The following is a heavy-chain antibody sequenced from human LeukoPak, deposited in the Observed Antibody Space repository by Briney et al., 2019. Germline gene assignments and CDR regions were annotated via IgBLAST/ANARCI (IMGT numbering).Heavy chain of an antibody. V-gene: IGHV1-18*01. CDR1: GYTFSSYP. J-gene: IGHJ4*02. CDR2: ITTDNGYT. D-gene: IGHD4-17*01. Sequence: ASAKVSSKAPGYTFSSYPISWVRHAPEQRLESGGWITTDNGYTKYAQKLQDRVTMTTDTPTTTAYMDLRGLRSDDTAVYYCARGYDYGDYVGDFDYWGQGTLVTVSS. CDR3: ARGYDYGDYVGDFDY.